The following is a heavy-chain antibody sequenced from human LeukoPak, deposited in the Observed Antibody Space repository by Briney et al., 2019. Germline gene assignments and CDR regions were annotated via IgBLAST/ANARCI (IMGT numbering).Heavy chain of an antibody. V-gene: IGHV4-59*01. CDR3: ASGGYCGSTDCYPNWFDP. CDR2: IYYSGST. J-gene: IGHJ5*02. Sequence: SETLSLTCTVSGGSISTYYWSWIRQPPGKGLEWIGYIYYSGSTNYNPSLKSRVTISVDTSKNQFSLKLSSVTAADTAVYYCASGGYCGSTDCYPNWFDPWGQGTLVTVSS. D-gene: IGHD2-2*01. CDR1: GGSISTYY.